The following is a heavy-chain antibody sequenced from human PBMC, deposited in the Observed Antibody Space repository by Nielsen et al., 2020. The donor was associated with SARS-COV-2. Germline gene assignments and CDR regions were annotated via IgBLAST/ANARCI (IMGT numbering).Heavy chain of an antibody. J-gene: IGHJ4*02. CDR1: GFTFSDYY. CDR3: AREEGRYSGYFDY. Sequence: GESLKISCAASGFTFSDYYMSWIRQAPGKGLEWVSYISSSGSTIYYADSVKGRFTISRDNAKNSLYLQMNSLRAEDTAVYYCAREEGRYSGYFDYWGQGTLVTVSS. V-gene: IGHV3-11*01. D-gene: IGHD5-12*01. CDR2: ISSSGSTI.